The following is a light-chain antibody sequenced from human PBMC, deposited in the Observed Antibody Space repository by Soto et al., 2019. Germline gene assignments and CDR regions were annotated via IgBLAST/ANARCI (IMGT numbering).Light chain of an antibody. Sequence: EIVLTLSPGTLSLSPGERATLSCRASQSVPRSYLAWYQQKPGQAPRLLIYGTSSRATGIPARFSGSGSGTEFTLTISSLQSEDFAVYYCQQFSSYPLTFGGGTKVDI. V-gene: IGKV3-20*01. CDR2: GTS. CDR3: QQFSSYPLT. J-gene: IGKJ4*01. CDR1: QSVPRSY.